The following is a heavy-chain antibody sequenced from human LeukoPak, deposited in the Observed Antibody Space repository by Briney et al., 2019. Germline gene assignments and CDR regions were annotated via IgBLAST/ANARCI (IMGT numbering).Heavy chain of an antibody. D-gene: IGHD3-3*01. CDR1: GGSISSYY. CDR3: ARDGDFWSVAGAHWFDP. J-gene: IGHJ5*02. V-gene: IGHV4-4*07. Sequence: SETLSLTCTVSGGSISSYYWSWIRRPAGKGLEWIGRIYTSGSTNYNPSLKSRVTMSVDTSKNQFSLKLSSVTAADTAVYYCARDGDFWSVAGAHWFDPWGQGTLVTVSS. CDR2: IYTSGST.